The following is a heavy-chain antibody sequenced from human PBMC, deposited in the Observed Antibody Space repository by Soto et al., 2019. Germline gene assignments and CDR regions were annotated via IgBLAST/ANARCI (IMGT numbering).Heavy chain of an antibody. CDR2: INHSGST. J-gene: IGHJ4*02. CDR3: ARDKITGLFDY. CDR1: GGSFSGYY. Sequence: PSETLSLTCAVYGGSFSGYYWTWIRQPPGTGLEWIGEINHSGSTNYNPSLKSRVTISVDTSKNQFSLKLTSVTAADTAVYYCARDKITGLFDYWGQGTLVTVRS. D-gene: IGHD2-8*02. V-gene: IGHV4-34*01.